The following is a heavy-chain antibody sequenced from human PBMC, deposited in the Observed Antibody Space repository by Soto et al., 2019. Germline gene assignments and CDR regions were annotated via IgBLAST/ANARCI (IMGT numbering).Heavy chain of an antibody. J-gene: IGHJ6*02. CDR1: GFTFSGSA. V-gene: IGHV3-73*01. CDR3: TTYSSGWYIAPSYYGMDV. CDR2: IRSKANSYAT. Sequence: EVQLVESGGGLVQPGGSLKLSCAASGFTFSGSAMHWVRQASGKGLEWVGRIRSKANSYATAYAASVKGRFTISRDDSKNTAYLQMNSLKTEDTAVYYCTTYSSGWYIAPSYYGMDVWGQGTTVTVSS. D-gene: IGHD6-19*01.